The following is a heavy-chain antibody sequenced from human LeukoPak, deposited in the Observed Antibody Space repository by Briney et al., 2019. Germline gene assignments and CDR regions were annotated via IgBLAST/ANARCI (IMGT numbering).Heavy chain of an antibody. D-gene: IGHD3-22*01. CDR3: ARGVTMIVVVIHDWYFDL. J-gene: IGHJ2*01. CDR2: IYYSGST. CDR1: GGSISSYY. V-gene: IGHV4-59*08. Sequence: SETLSLTCTVSGGSISSYYWSWIRQPPGKGLEWIGYIYYSGSTNYNPSLKSRVTISVDTSKNQFSLKLTSVTAADTAVYYCARGVTMIVVVIHDWYFDLWGRGTLVTVSS.